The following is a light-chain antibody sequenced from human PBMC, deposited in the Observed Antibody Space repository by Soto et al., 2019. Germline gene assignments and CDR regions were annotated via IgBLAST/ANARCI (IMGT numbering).Light chain of an antibody. CDR1: QSISSW. Sequence: GDRVTITCRASQSISSWLAWYQQKPGKAPKLLIYDASSLESGVPSRLSGSGSGTEFTLTISSLQADDFATYFCQQYDDYPLTFGGGTKVDIK. V-gene: IGKV1-5*01. CDR2: DAS. CDR3: QQYDDYPLT. J-gene: IGKJ4*01.